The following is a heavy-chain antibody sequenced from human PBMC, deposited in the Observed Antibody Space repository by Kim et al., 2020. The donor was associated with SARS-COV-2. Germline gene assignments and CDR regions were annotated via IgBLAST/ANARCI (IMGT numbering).Heavy chain of an antibody. Sequence: GGSLRLSCAGSGFTFSDYVMSWVRQAPGKGLECVSGITGSFGTAYYADSVKGRFTISRDNSENTLYLQMNNLRVEDTAVYYCAKDITQPRAHDDIWSGYGQWGQGTLVTVSS. CDR1: GFTFSDYV. CDR3: AKDITQPRAHDDIWSGYGQ. CDR2: ITGSFGTA. J-gene: IGHJ4*02. D-gene: IGHD3-3*01. V-gene: IGHV3-23*01.